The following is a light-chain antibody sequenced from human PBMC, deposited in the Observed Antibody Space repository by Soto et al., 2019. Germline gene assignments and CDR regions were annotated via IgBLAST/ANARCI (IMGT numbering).Light chain of an antibody. Sequence: DIQMTQSPSSLSASVGDTVTITCRASQGISSSLAWYQQKAGKVPDLLSYAASTLQSGVPSHFSGSGSGTDFTLTISSLQPEDVATYYCQEYHSPPFTFGPGTRVEIK. CDR1: QGISSS. V-gene: IGKV1-27*01. CDR2: AAS. CDR3: QEYHSPPFT. J-gene: IGKJ3*01.